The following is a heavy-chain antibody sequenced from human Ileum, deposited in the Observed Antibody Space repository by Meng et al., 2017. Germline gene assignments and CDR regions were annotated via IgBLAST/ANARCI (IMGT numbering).Heavy chain of an antibody. J-gene: IGHJ1*01. CDR2: IHHIGSI. V-gene: IGHV4-34*01. D-gene: IGHD6-6*01. Sequence: GARLLTPLGSLSLSCGVYGGSLKGDDCTWMRQPPGEGMGWIGEIHHIGSITYNPSLGRRVTISMDKSTKQFSLKLHSVTAADTAVYYCARGDIAARCQHWGQGTLVTVSS. CDR1: GGSLKGDD. CDR3: ARGDIAARCQH.